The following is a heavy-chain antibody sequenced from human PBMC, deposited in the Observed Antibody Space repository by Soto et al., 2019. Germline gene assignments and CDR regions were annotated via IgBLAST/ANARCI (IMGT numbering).Heavy chain of an antibody. D-gene: IGHD2-15*01. CDR2: INPSGGST. J-gene: IGHJ6*02. V-gene: IGHV1-46*01. CDR1: GYTFTSYY. Sequence: ASVKVSCKASGYTFTSYYMHWVRQAPGQGLEWMGIINPSGGSTSYAQKFQGRVTMTRDTSTSTVYMELSSLRSEDTAVYYCATDGVVAAATIPYSYGMDVWGQGTTVTVSS. CDR3: ATDGVVAAATIPYSYGMDV.